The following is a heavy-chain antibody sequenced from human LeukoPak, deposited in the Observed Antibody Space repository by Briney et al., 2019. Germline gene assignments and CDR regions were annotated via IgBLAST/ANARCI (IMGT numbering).Heavy chain of an antibody. CDR3: ARLYTRFGELLPTGWFDY. Sequence: PSETLSLTCSVSGGSISGSYWNWIRQPPGKGLEWIGYVSYSGSTNYNPSLKSRVTISVDTSKNQFSLKLSSVTAADTAVYYCARLYTRFGELLPTGWFDYWGQGTLVTVSS. CDR1: GGSISGSY. V-gene: IGHV4-59*01. CDR2: VSYSGST. D-gene: IGHD3-10*01. J-gene: IGHJ4*02.